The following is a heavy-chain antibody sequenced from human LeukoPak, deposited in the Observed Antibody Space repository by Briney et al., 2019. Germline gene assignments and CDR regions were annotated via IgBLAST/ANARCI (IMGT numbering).Heavy chain of an antibody. V-gene: IGHV4-39*07. CDR1: GGSTSSTTYY. Sequence: SETLSLTCTVSGGSTSSTTYYWGWIRQPPGKDLEWIGSIFYTGSTYYNPSLKSRVTISGDASKNQFSLKLSSVTAADTAVYYCARVVAVAGFYYFDYWGQGTLVTVSS. CDR2: IFYTGST. CDR3: ARVVAVAGFYYFDY. J-gene: IGHJ4*02. D-gene: IGHD6-19*01.